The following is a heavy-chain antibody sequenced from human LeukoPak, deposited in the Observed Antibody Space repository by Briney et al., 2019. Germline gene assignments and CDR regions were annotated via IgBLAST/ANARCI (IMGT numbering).Heavy chain of an antibody. Sequence: PRGSLRLSCAASGFTFSDYYMSWIRQAPGRGLEWVSYISSSGSTIYYADSVKGRFTISRDNAKNSLYLQMNSLRAEDTAVYYCARSGWFGESYFDYWGQGTLVTVSS. J-gene: IGHJ4*02. CDR1: GFTFSDYY. D-gene: IGHD3-10*01. CDR3: ARSGWFGESYFDY. CDR2: ISSSGSTI. V-gene: IGHV3-11*01.